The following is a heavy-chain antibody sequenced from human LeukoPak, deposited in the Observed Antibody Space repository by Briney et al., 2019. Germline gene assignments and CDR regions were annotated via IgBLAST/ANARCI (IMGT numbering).Heavy chain of an antibody. CDR3: AKVGYGDLDQ. V-gene: IGHV3-23*01. Sequence: GGSLRLSCAASGFMFSSYAMTWVRQAPGKGLEWVSSISGPGEFTYYAESVKGRRTISRDIPENTVYLQMNRLRVDDTAVYYCAKVGYGDLDQWGQGTLVPVSS. D-gene: IGHD4-17*01. CDR1: GFMFSSYA. CDR2: ISGPGEFT. J-gene: IGHJ4*02.